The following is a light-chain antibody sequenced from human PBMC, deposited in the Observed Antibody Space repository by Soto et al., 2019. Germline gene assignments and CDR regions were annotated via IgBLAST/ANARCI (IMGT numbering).Light chain of an antibody. CDR3: QQSYSTPQT. CDR2: AAS. CDR1: QTIRTY. J-gene: IGKJ1*01. Sequence: DIQMTQSPSSLSASVGDRVTITCRASQTIRTYVNWYQQKPRRAPKLLIYAASILQGGVPSRFSGGGSGTEFTLTITSLQTEDFATYHCQQSYSTPQTFGQGTKVEIK. V-gene: IGKV1-39*01.